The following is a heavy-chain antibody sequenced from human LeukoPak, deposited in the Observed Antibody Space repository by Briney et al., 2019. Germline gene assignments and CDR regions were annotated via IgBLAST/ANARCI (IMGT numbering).Heavy chain of an antibody. CDR2: FYTSGRT. D-gene: IGHD2-15*01. V-gene: IGHV4-4*07. Sequence: SETLSLTCTVSGGSISSYYWSWIRQPAGKGLEWIGRFYTSGRTNYNPSLKSRVTMSVDTSKNQFSLKLSSVTAADTVVYYCARDDKVARFDYWGQGTLVTVSS. CDR3: ARDDKVARFDY. CDR1: GGSISSYY. J-gene: IGHJ4*02.